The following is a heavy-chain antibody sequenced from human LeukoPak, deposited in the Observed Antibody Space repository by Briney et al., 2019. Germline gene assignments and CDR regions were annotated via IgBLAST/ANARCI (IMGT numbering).Heavy chain of an antibody. CDR3: ARGSGLAVRLDY. V-gene: IGHV4-59*01. Sequence: KPSETLSLTCTVSGGSISSYYWSWIRQPPGKGLEWIGYIYYSGSTNYNPSLKSRVTISVDTSKNQFSLKLSSVTAADTAVYYCARGSGLAVRLDYWGQGTLVTVSS. CDR1: GGSISSYY. CDR2: IYYSGST. J-gene: IGHJ4*02. D-gene: IGHD2-15*01.